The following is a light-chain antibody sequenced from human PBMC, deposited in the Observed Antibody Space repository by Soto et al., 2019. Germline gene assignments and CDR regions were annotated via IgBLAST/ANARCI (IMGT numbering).Light chain of an antibody. J-gene: IGKJ2*01. Sequence: EIVLTQSPATLSLSPGERATLSCRASQSVSSYLAWYQQKPGQAPRLLIYDASNRATGIPARFSGSGSGTYFTLTISSLEPEDFAVYYWQQRSNCPPLYTFGQGTKLEIK. CDR1: QSVSSY. V-gene: IGKV3-11*01. CDR2: DAS. CDR3: QQRSNCPPLYT.